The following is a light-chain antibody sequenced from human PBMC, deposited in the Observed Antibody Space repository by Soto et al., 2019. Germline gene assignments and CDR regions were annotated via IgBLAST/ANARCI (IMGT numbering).Light chain of an antibody. CDR2: DVS. Sequence: QSALTQPASVSGSPGQSITISCTGTSSDVGGYNYVSLYQQHPGKAPKLMIYDVSNRPSGVSNRFSGSKSSNKASLPISGLQADDEADYYSSSYASSSTRVFGTGTQLTV. J-gene: IGLJ1*01. CDR1: SSDVGGYNY. V-gene: IGLV2-14*01. CDR3: SSYASSSTRV.